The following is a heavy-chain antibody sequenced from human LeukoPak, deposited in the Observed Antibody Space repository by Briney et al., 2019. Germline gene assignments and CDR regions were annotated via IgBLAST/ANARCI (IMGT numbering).Heavy chain of an antibody. Sequence: QSGGSLRLSCAASGFTFSSYWMHWVRQAPGKGLVWVSRINPDGSSTNYADSVKGRFTISRDNAENTLHLQMNSLRAEDTAVYYCARGRYYDSTGHGAFDIWGQGTMVTVSS. CDR3: ARGRYYDSTGHGAFDI. J-gene: IGHJ3*02. D-gene: IGHD3-22*01. CDR1: GFTFSSYW. V-gene: IGHV3-74*01. CDR2: INPDGSST.